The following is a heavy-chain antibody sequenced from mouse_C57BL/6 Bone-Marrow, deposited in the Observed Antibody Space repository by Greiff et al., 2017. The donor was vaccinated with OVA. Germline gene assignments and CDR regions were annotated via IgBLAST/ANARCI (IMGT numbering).Heavy chain of an antibody. D-gene: IGHD1-1*01. V-gene: IGHV1-59*01. CDR2: IDPSDSYT. J-gene: IGHJ1*03. Sequence: QVQLQQPGAELVRPGTSVKLSCKASGYTFTSYWMHWVKQRPGQGLEWIGVIDPSDSYTNYNQKFKGKATLTVDTSSSTAYMQLSSLTSEDSAVYYCARGTTVVAPWYFDVWGTGTTVTVSS. CDR3: ARGTTVVAPWYFDV. CDR1: GYTFTSYW.